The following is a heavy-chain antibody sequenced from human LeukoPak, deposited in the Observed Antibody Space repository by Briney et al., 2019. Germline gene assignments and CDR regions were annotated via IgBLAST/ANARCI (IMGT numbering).Heavy chain of an antibody. CDR2: NSGRA. CDR1: GGSISTNS. CDR3: ARRGVEMAAIRPDNWFDP. Sequence: SETLSLTCSVSGGSISTNSWNWIRQPPGQGLEWIGYNSGRADYNPSLKSRVTMSVDTSKNQFSLKLTSVTAADTAVYYCARRGVEMAAIRPDNWFDPWGQGTLVTVSS. D-gene: IGHD5-24*01. J-gene: IGHJ5*02. V-gene: IGHV4-59*08.